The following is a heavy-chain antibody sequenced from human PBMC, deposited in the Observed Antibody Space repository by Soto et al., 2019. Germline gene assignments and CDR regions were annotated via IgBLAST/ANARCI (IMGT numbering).Heavy chain of an antibody. CDR1: GGSISSYY. Sequence: QVQLQESGPGLVKPSETLSLTCTVSGGSISSYYWSWIRQPPGKGLEWIGYIYYSGSTNYNPSLKSRVTISVDTSKNQFSLKLSSVTAADTAVYYCARHYGSGWPRYFDLWGRGTLVTVSS. CDR2: IYYSGST. V-gene: IGHV4-59*08. J-gene: IGHJ2*01. CDR3: ARHYGSGWPRYFDL. D-gene: IGHD6-19*01.